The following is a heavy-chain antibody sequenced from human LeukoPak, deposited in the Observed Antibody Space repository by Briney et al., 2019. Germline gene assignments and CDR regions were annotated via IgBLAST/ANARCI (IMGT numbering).Heavy chain of an antibody. CDR2: IRSEAHDTIP. CDR1: GFTFGDYG. D-gene: IGHD5-12*01. CDR3: SRAAGYDFILEY. J-gene: IGHJ4*02. Sequence: PGGSLRLSCTASGFTFGDYGMSWFRQAPGKGLEWVGFIRSEAHDTIPQYGASVQGRFTISKDDSRRIAFLQMSSLKTEDTAVYYCSRAAGYDFILEYWGQGTLVTVSS. V-gene: IGHV3-49*03.